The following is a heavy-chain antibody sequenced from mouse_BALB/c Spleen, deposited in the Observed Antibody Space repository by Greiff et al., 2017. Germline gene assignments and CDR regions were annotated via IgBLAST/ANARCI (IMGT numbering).Heavy chain of an antibody. CDR3: ARGLNWSWFAY. Sequence: DVQLVESGGGLVKPGGSLKLSCAASGFTFSDYYMYWVRQTPEKRLEWVATISDGGSYTYYPDSVKGRFTISRDNAKNNLYLQMSSLKSEDTAMYYCARGLNWSWFAYWGQGTLVTVSA. V-gene: IGHV5-4*02. D-gene: IGHD1-3*01. J-gene: IGHJ3*01. CDR2: ISDGGSYT. CDR1: GFTFSDYY.